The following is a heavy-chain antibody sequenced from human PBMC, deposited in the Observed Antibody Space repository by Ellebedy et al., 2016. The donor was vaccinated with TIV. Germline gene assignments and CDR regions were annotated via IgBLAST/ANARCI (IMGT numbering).Heavy chain of an antibody. CDR3: ARDNGGSGSYDWLYYFDY. Sequence: SQTLSLTCAISGDSVSSNSAAWNWIRQSPSRGLEWLGRTYYRSKWYNDYAVSVKSRITINPDTSKNQFSLQLNSVTPEDTAVYYCARDNGGSGSYDWLYYFDYWGQGTLVTVSS. CDR2: TYYRSKWYN. J-gene: IGHJ4*02. V-gene: IGHV6-1*01. D-gene: IGHD3-10*01. CDR1: GDSVSSNSAA.